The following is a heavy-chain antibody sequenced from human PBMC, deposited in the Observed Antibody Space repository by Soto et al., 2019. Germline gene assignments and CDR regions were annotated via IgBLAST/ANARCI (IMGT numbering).Heavy chain of an antibody. CDR3: ARRYGYAFDI. CDR2: IYYSGST. CDR1: GGSISSYY. V-gene: IGHV4-59*01. J-gene: IGHJ3*02. Sequence: QVQLQESGPGLVKPSETLSLTCTVSGGSISSYYWSWIRQPPGKGLEWIGYIYYSGSTNYNPSLKRRRTISVDTSKCQFSLKLRSVTAADTAVYVCARRYGYAFDIWGQGTMVTVSS. D-gene: IGHD4-17*01.